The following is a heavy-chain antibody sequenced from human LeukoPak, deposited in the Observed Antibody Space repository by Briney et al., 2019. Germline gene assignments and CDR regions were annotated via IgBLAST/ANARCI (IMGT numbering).Heavy chain of an antibody. CDR2: INHSGST. J-gene: IGHJ4*02. Sequence: SETLSLTCAVYGGSFSGYYWSWIRQPPGKGLEWIGEINHSGSTNYNPSLKSRVTISVDTSKNQFSLKLSSVTAADTAVYYCTGDTNMDDFDYWGQGTLVTVSS. V-gene: IGHV4-34*03. CDR3: TGDTNMDDFDY. CDR1: GGSFSGYY. D-gene: IGHD5-18*01.